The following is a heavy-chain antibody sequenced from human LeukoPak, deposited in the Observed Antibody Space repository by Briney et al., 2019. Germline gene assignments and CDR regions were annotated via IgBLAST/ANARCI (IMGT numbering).Heavy chain of an antibody. V-gene: IGHV4-59*01. CDR2: IYYSGTT. D-gene: IGHD1-26*01. J-gene: IGHJ3*02. CDR1: GGSISSYY. CDR3: ARGDTRGNDI. Sequence: SETLSLTCTVSGGSISSYYWSWVRQPPGKGLEWIGYIYYSGTTNYNPSLNSRVTMSVDTSKSQFSLQLSSVTAADTAVYYCARGDTRGNDIWGQGTMVTVSS.